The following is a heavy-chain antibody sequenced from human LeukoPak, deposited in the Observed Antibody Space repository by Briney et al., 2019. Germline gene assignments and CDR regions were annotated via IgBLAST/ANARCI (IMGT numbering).Heavy chain of an antibody. CDR2: INSDGSGT. CDR3: ARGHYCGMDV. J-gene: IGHJ6*02. CDR1: GFPFSGFW. Sequence: RRSLRLSCAASGFPFSGFWMHWVRQAPGRGLVWVSRINSDGSGTTHAASVKGRFTTSRDNAKHTLYLQMNSLRAEDTAVYYCARGHYCGMDVWGQETTVSVFS. V-gene: IGHV3-74*01.